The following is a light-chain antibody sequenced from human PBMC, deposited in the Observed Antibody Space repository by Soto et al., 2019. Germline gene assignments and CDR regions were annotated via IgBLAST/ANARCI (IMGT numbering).Light chain of an antibody. Sequence: QSVLTQPASVSGSPGQSITISCTGTSSDVGGYNYVSWYQQHPGKAPKLMIYDVSNRPSGVSNRFSGSKSGNTASPTISGLQAEDEADYYCSSYTISGTYVFGTGTKVTVL. CDR1: SSDVGGYNY. CDR3: SSYTISGTYV. CDR2: DVS. V-gene: IGLV2-14*01. J-gene: IGLJ1*01.